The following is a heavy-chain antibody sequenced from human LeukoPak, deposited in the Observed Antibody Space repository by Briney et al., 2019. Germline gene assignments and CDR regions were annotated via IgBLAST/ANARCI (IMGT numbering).Heavy chain of an antibody. D-gene: IGHD6-13*01. J-gene: IGHJ4*02. CDR2: LNPSGGST. CDR3: ARVRDSGSWYFGY. Sequence: GASVKVSCKASGYTFTIYYMHWVRQAPGQGREWMGILNPSGGSTSYAPKFQGRVTMPRDTSTSTVYMELSRLRSEDTAVSYCARVRDSGSWYFGYWGQGTLVTVPS. CDR1: GYTFTIYY. V-gene: IGHV1-46*01.